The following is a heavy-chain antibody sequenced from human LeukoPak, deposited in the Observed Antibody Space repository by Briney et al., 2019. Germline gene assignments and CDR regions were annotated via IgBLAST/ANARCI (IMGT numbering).Heavy chain of an antibody. V-gene: IGHV3-33*01. CDR3: ARGNYDSSANGDY. CDR1: GFTFSSYG. D-gene: IGHD3-22*01. CDR2: IWYDGSNK. Sequence: GGSLRLSCAASGFTFSSYGMHWVRQAPGKGLEWVAVIWYDGSNKFYADSVKGRFTISRDNSENTLYLQMHSVRAEDTAVYYCARGNYDSSANGDYWGQGTLVTVSS. J-gene: IGHJ4*02.